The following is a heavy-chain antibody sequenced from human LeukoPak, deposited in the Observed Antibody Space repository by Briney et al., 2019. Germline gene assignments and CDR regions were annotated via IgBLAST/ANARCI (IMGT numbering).Heavy chain of an antibody. CDR3: AKHKDDHGDYYYMDV. V-gene: IGHV3-30*02. CDR2: ISYDGSKK. Sequence: PGGSLTLSCAASGFTFSHYGIHWVRQAPGKGLEWVAFISYDGSKKYYGDSVKGRFTISRDNSKNTLHLQMNSLRAEDTAVFYCAKHKDDHGDYYYMDVWGKGTTVTVSS. D-gene: IGHD4-17*01. CDR1: GFTFSHYG. J-gene: IGHJ6*03.